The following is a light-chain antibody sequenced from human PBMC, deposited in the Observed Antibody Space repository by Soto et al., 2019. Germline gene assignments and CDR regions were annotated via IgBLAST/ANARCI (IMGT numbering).Light chain of an antibody. CDR1: SSDVGGYNY. J-gene: IGLJ1*01. Sequence: QSVLTQPASVSGSPGQSITISCNGTSSDVGGYNYVSWYQHHPGKAPKLIIYDVTNRPSGVSNPFSGSKSGNTASLTISGLQPEDEADYYCSSYTTSNTRQIVFGTGTQLTVL. CDR3: SSYTTSNTRQIV. V-gene: IGLV2-14*03. CDR2: DVT.